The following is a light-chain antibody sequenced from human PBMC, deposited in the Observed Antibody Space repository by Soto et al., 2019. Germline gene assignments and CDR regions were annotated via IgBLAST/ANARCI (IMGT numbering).Light chain of an antibody. CDR1: QGIGND. CDR2: AAS. J-gene: IGKJ1*01. V-gene: IGKV1-6*01. Sequence: AIQKTRSPSYLSDSVGDRVNRTCRSGQGIGNDLAWFQQRPGKAPKLLIYAASGLQSGVPSRFSGSGSGTDFTLTISSLQPEDFATYYCLKDFNYPWTCGKGAMGAIK. CDR3: LKDFNYPWT.